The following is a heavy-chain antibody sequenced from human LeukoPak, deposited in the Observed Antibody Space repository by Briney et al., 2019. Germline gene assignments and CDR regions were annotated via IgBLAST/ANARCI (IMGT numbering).Heavy chain of an antibody. Sequence: PSETLSLTCAVSGYSISSGYYWGWIRQPPGKGLEWIGSIYHSGSTYYNPSLKSRVTISVDTSKNQFSLKLSSVTAPDTAVYYCASLTIFGVVISKNYFDYWGQGTLVTVSS. CDR2: IYHSGST. J-gene: IGHJ4*02. D-gene: IGHD3-3*01. CDR3: ASLTIFGVVISKNYFDY. V-gene: IGHV4-38-2*01. CDR1: GYSISSGYY.